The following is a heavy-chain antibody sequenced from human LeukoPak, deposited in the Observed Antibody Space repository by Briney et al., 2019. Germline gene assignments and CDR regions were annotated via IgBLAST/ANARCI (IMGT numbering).Heavy chain of an antibody. CDR1: DFTVSSTY. CDR2: ISSGGTI. J-gene: IGHJ4*02. CDR3: ARGRQTPPRYYYDSSGLYPYFDY. D-gene: IGHD3-22*01. V-gene: IGHV3-53*01. Sequence: GGSLRLSCAASDFTVSSTYMTWVRQVPGKGLEWVSVISSGGTIYYADSVKGRFTISRDMSKNTLYLQMNSLRAEDTAVYYCARGRQTPPRYYYDSSGLYPYFDYWGQGTLVTVSS.